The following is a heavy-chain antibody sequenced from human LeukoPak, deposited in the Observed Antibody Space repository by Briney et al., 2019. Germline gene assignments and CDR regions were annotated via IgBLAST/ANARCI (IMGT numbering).Heavy chain of an antibody. Sequence: ASVKVSCKASGGTFSSYAISWVRQAPGQGLEWMGGIIPIFGTANYAQKFQGRVTITADKSTSTAYMELSSLRSEDTAVYYCARVCSSTSCYEDNYYYYYMDVWGKGTTVTISS. D-gene: IGHD2-2*01. CDR2: IIPIFGTA. V-gene: IGHV1-69*06. J-gene: IGHJ6*03. CDR3: ARVCSSTSCYEDNYYYYYMDV. CDR1: GGTFSSYA.